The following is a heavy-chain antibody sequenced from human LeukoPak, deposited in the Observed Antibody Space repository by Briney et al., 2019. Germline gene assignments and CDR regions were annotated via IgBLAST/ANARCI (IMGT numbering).Heavy chain of an antibody. V-gene: IGHV7-4-1*02. J-gene: IGHJ4*02. Sequence: ASVKVSCKASGYPFSAHFLNWVRQAPGQGLEWMGNIDTTTGNPRYAQDFTGRFAFSLDTSVSTAYLQITSLKADDTAAYYCVRGTPTPGMDYWGQGTQVTVS. CDR3: VRGTPTPGMDY. CDR2: IDTTTGNP. D-gene: IGHD3-10*01. CDR1: GYPFSAHF.